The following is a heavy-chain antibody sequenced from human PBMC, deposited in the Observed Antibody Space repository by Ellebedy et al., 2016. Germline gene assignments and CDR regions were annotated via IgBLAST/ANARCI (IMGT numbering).Heavy chain of an antibody. CDR2: ISGSGDST. CDR1: GFSVSSNY. J-gene: IGHJ4*02. Sequence: GGSLRLSCVVSGFSVSSNYLSWVRQAPGKGLEWVSAISGSGDSTYYADSVKGRFTISRDNFKNTLYLQMNSLRAEDTAVYYCVKGMYRSSPDDYWGQGTLVTVSS. CDR3: VKGMYRSSPDDY. V-gene: IGHV3-23*01. D-gene: IGHD6-6*01.